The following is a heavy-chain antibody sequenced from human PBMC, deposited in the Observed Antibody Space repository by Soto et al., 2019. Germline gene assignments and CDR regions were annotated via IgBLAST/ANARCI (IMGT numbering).Heavy chain of an antibody. CDR1: GFTFSSYW. CDR2: IKQDGSEK. Sequence: EVQLVESGGGLVQAGGSLRLSCAASGFTFSSYWMSWVRQAPGKGLEWVANIKQDGSEKYYVDSVKGRFTISRDNAKNSLYLQMNSLRAEDTAVYYCASTPNGDYDAYWGQGTLVTVSS. J-gene: IGHJ4*02. D-gene: IGHD4-17*01. V-gene: IGHV3-7*01. CDR3: ASTPNGDYDAY.